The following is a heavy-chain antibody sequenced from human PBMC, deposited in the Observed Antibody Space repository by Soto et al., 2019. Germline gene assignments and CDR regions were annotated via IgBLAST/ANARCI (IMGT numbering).Heavy chain of an antibody. CDR1: GGSISSGYYY. CDR3: ARDSPYSSGWPYYYYGMDV. CDR2: IYYSGNT. Sequence: PSETLSLTCSVSGGSISSGYYYWSWIRQPPGKGLEWIGNIYYSGNTYYNPSLKSRVTMSVDTSKNQFSLKLSSVTAADTAVYYCARDSPYSSGWPYYYYGMDVWGQGTTVTVSS. J-gene: IGHJ6*02. V-gene: IGHV4-30-4*02. D-gene: IGHD6-19*01.